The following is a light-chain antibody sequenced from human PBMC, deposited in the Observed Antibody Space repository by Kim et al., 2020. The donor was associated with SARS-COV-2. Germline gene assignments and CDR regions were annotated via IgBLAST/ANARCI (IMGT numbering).Light chain of an antibody. CDR1: RLRSYY. V-gene: IGLV3-19*01. CDR2: GKN. Sequence: VALGQTVRITCQGDRLRSYYATWDQQKPGQAPILVIYGKNNRPSGIPDRFSGSSSGNTASLTITGTQAGDEADYYCNSRDSNDNVVFGGGTKLTVL. CDR3: NSRDSNDNVV. J-gene: IGLJ2*01.